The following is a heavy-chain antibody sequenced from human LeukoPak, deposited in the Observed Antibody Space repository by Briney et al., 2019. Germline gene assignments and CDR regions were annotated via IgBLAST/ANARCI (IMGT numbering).Heavy chain of an antibody. CDR1: GFTFDDYA. V-gene: IGHV3-9*01. J-gene: IGHJ4*02. D-gene: IGHD2-2*01. CDR3: ATGTRSNY. CDR2: ISWNSGAI. Sequence: GGSLRLSCAASGFTFDDYAVHWVRQAPGKGLEWVSGISWNSGAIGYADSVKGRFTISRDNSKNTLYLQMNSLRAEDTAVYYCATGTRSNYWGQGTLVTVSS.